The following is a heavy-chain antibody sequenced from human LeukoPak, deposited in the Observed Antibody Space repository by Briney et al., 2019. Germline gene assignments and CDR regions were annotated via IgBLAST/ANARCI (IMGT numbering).Heavy chain of an antibody. D-gene: IGHD6-19*01. V-gene: IGHV3-7*01. CDR1: GFTFSRHW. CDR3: ARVPVAGIGLFDY. J-gene: IGHJ4*02. CDR2: IKQDGSEK. Sequence: PGGSLRLSCAASGFTFSRHWMTWVRQAPGKGLEWVANIKQDGSEKYYVDSVKGRFTISRDNAKNSLYLQMNSLRAEDTAVYYCARVPVAGIGLFDYWGQGTLVTVSS.